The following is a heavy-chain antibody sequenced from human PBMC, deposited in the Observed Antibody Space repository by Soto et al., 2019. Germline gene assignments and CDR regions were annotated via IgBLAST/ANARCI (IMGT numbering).Heavy chain of an antibody. CDR3: TRATFDV. V-gene: IGHV3-33*01. J-gene: IGHJ6*02. CDR1: GFSFSTYA. Sequence: VGSLRLSCAVSGFSFSTYAMHWVRQAPGKGLEWLAIIWFDGVKEYYAESVRGRFTISIDNSKNTVFLQMDTVGAEDSALYYCTRATFDVWGQGTTVTV. CDR2: IWFDGVKE.